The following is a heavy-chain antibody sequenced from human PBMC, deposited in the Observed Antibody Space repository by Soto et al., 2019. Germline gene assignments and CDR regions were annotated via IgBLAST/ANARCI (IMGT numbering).Heavy chain of an antibody. D-gene: IGHD2-2*01. CDR2: IIPIFGTP. CDR1: GGTFNNYV. Sequence: QVQLVQSGAEVKKPGSSVKVSCRASGGTFNNYVINWVRQAPGQGLEWMARIIPIFGTPNYAQKFQGRVTITADKSTSTAYMELNSLRSEDTAVYYCAGRCDGTNCLAHFDYWGQGTLVTVSS. CDR3: AGRCDGTNCLAHFDY. V-gene: IGHV1-69*06. J-gene: IGHJ4*02.